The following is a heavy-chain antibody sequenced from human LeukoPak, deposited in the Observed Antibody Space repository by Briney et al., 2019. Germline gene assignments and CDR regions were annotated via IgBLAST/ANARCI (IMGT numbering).Heavy chain of an antibody. J-gene: IGHJ3*02. Sequence: GGSLRLSCAASGFTFSSYSMNWVRQAPGKGLEWVSSISSSSSYIYYADSVKGRFTISRDNAKNSLYLQMNSLRAEDTAVYYCAREGSSGADGFDIWGQGTMVTVSS. CDR3: AREGSSGADGFDI. D-gene: IGHD6-19*01. CDR1: GFTFSSYS. CDR2: ISSSSSYI. V-gene: IGHV3-21*01.